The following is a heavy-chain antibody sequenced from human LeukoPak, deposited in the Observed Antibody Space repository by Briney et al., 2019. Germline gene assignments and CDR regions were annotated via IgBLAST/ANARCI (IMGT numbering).Heavy chain of an antibody. J-gene: IGHJ4*02. CDR2: IYSGGST. V-gene: IGHV3-66*01. D-gene: IGHD5-12*01. Sequence: PGGSLRLSCAASGFTVSSNYMSWVRQAPGKGLEWVSVIYSGGSTYYADSVKGRFTISRDNSKNTLYLQMNSLRAEDTALYYCAREKNEIVTTSYYFDYWGQGTLVTVSS. CDR3: AREKNEIVTTSYYFDY. CDR1: GFTVSSNY.